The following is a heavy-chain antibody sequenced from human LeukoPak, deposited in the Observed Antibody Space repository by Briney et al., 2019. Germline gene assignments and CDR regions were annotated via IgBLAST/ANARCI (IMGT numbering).Heavy chain of an antibody. V-gene: IGHV4-39*07. Sequence: SETLSLTCTVSGGSISSSSYYWGWIRQPPGKGLEWIESIYYSGSTYYNPSLKSRVTISVDTSKNQFSLKLSSVTAADTAVYYCARARKDYYDSSGYFFDYWGQGTLVTVSS. J-gene: IGHJ4*02. CDR3: ARARKDYYDSSGYFFDY. D-gene: IGHD3-22*01. CDR1: GGSISSSSYY. CDR2: IYYSGST.